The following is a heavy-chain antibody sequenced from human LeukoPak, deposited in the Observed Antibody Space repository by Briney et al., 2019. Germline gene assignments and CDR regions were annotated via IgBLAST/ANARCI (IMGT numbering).Heavy chain of an antibody. CDR3: ARENSGSYREFDY. Sequence: SGTLSLTCTVSGGSISSYYWSWIQQPAGKGLEWIGRIYTSGSTNYNASLKSRVSMSVDTSKNQFSLKLSSVTAADTAVFYRARENSGSYREFDYWGQGTLVTVSS. CDR1: GGSISSYY. CDR2: IYTSGST. D-gene: IGHD1-26*01. J-gene: IGHJ4*02. V-gene: IGHV4-4*07.